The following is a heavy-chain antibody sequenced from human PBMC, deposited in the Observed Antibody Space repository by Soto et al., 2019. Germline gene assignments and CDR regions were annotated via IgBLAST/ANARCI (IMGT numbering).Heavy chain of an antibody. D-gene: IGHD7-27*01. CDR1: GFTFSSYS. V-gene: IGHV3-21*01. Sequence: EVQLVESGGGLVKPGGSLRLSCAASGFTFSSYSMNWVRQAPGKGLEWVSSISSSSSYIYYADSVKGRFTISRDNAKNSLYLQMNSLRAEDTAVYYCARDVPKELGSFDYWGQGTLVTVSS. CDR2: ISSSSSYI. CDR3: ARDVPKELGSFDY. J-gene: IGHJ4*02.